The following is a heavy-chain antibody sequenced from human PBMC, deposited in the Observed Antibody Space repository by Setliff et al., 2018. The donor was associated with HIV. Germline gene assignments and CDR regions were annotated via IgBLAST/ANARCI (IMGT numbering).Heavy chain of an antibody. D-gene: IGHD3-22*01. Sequence: TSETLSLTCTVSGGSISSGGYYWSWIRQHPGKGLEWIGYIYYSGSTYYNPSLKSRVSISVDTSKNQFSLKLSFVTAADTAVYYCARKFYYDSGGFYYENWYFDLWGRGTRVTVSS. V-gene: IGHV4-31*03. CDR2: IYYSGST. CDR3: ARKFYYDSGGFYYENWYFDL. J-gene: IGHJ2*01. CDR1: GGSISSGGYY.